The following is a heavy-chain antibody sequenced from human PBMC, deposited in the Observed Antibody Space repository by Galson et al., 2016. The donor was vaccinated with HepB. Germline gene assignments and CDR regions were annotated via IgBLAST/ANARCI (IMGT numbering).Heavy chain of an antibody. J-gene: IGHJ3*02. V-gene: IGHV4-39*07. Sequence: ETLSLTCNVSGASISSNGYYWGWIRQPPGKGLEWIGSIYNSGSTYYNPSLKSRVTISVDTSKNQFSLKLSSVTAADTAVYYCARDAHYGDLHNDAFDIWGQGTMVTVSS. CDR2: IYNSGST. CDR1: GASISSNGYY. CDR3: ARDAHYGDLHNDAFDI. D-gene: IGHD4-17*01.